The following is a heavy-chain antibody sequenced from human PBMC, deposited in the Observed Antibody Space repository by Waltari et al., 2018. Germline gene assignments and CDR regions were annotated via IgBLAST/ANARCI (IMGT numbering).Heavy chain of an antibody. CDR3: ARVNSNYVNWFDP. CDR2: INWDGYST. V-gene: IGHV3-20*04. J-gene: IGHJ5*02. Sequence: EEQLVESGGGVVRPGGSLRLSCAASGFPFGLYSMALGRQAPGKGLECFVGINWDGYSTGYADSVKGRFTISRDNAKNSLHLHVNSLTAEDTAFYYCARVNSNYVNWFDPWGQGTLVIVSS. D-gene: IGHD4-4*01. CDR1: GFPFGLYS.